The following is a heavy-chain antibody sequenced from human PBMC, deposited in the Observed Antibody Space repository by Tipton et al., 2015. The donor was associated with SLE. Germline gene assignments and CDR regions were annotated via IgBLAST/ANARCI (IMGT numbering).Heavy chain of an antibody. J-gene: IGHJ5*02. D-gene: IGHD2-2*01. V-gene: IGHV4-34*01. CDR3: ARERCSSTCCQKGWSDP. Sequence: LRLSCAVYGGSFSGYYWSWIRQPPGKGLEWIGEINHSGSTNYNPSLKSRVTISVDTSKNQFSLKLSSVTAADTAVYYCARERCSSTCCQKGWSDPWGQGTLVTVSS. CDR1: GGSFSGYY. CDR2: INHSGST.